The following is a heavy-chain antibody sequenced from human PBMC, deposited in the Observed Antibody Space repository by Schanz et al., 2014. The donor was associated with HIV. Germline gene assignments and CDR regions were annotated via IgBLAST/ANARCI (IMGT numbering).Heavy chain of an antibody. CDR3: ANEEVPNDY. J-gene: IGHJ4*02. V-gene: IGHV3-23*01. Sequence: EVQLLESGGHLVQPGGSLRLSCAASGFTFSNSAMSWVRQAPAKGLEWVSGISISGETTYYADSVKGRFTISRDNSKNTLYLQMNSLRVEDTAVYYCANEEVPNDYWGQGTLVTVSS. CDR2: ISISGETT. CDR1: GFTFSNSA.